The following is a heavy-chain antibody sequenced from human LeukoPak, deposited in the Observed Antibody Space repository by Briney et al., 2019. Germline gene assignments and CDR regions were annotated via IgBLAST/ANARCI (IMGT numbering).Heavy chain of an antibody. V-gene: IGHV4-4*09. CDR2: IYTSGST. D-gene: IGHD3-22*01. CDR3: ARQGYDSSFPFDY. Sequence: GYIYTSGSTNYTPSLKSRVTISVDTSKNQFSLKLSSVTAADTAVYYCARQGYDSSFPFDYWGQGTLVTVSS. J-gene: IGHJ4*02.